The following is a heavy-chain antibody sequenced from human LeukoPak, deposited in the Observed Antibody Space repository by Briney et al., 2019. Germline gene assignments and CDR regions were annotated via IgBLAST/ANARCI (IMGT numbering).Heavy chain of an antibody. CDR2: INPNSGGT. CDR1: GYTFNTYG. J-gene: IGHJ4*02. CDR3: ARDPYVGLISDY. Sequence: ASVKVSCKASGYTFNTYGITWVRQAPGQGLEWMGWINPNSGGTNYAQKFQGRVTMTRDTSISTAYMELSRLRSDDTAVYYCARDPYVGLISDYWGQGTLVTVSS. V-gene: IGHV1-2*02. D-gene: IGHD3-10*02.